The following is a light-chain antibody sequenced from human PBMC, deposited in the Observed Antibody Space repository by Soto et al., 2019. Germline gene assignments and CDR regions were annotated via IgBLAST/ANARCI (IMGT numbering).Light chain of an antibody. Sequence: QSVLTKPASVSGSPGQSITISCTGSSSDVGAYTSVSWYQQHPGKAPKLMIYEVSNRPSGVSRRFSGSKSGNTASLTISGLXAEDEAHYYCSSYTSDNRDYVFGTGTKVTVL. CDR3: SSYTSDNRDYV. V-gene: IGLV2-14*01. CDR1: SSDVGAYTS. J-gene: IGLJ1*01. CDR2: EVS.